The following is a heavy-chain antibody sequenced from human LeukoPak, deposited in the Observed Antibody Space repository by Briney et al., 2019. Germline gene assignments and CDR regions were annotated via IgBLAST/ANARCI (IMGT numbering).Heavy chain of an antibody. Sequence: SETLSLTCTVSGGAISSYYWSWIRQPPGKGLEWIGYIYYSGSTNYNPSLKSRVTISVDTSKNQFSLKLSSVTAADTAVYYCASLALSSRDEGYYFDYWGQGTLVTVSS. J-gene: IGHJ4*02. D-gene: IGHD5-24*01. CDR1: GGAISSYY. V-gene: IGHV4-59*01. CDR2: IYYSGST. CDR3: ASLALSSRDEGYYFDY.